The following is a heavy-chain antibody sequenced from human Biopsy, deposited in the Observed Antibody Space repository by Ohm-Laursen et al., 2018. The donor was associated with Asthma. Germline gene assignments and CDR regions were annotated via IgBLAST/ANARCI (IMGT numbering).Heavy chain of an antibody. V-gene: IGHV1-2*06. Sequence: SVKVSCKASGYPFTDYYVHWVRQAPGQGLEWMGRIDPNSGGTNYAQKFLGRVTMTRDTSVNTAFMVLGRLRSDDTAVYYCARIKIRIGAGTDRYFDLWGRGTLVTVSS. CDR3: ARIKIRIGAGTDRYFDL. CDR2: IDPNSGGT. CDR1: GYPFTDYY. J-gene: IGHJ2*01. D-gene: IGHD3-16*01.